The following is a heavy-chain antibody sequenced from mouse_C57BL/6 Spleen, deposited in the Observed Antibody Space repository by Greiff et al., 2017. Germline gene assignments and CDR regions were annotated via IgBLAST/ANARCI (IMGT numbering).Heavy chain of an antibody. Sequence: EVQLQQSGPELVKPGASVKIPCKASGYTFTDYNMDWVKQSHGKSLEWIGDINPNNGGTIYNQKFKGKATLTVDKSSSTAYMELRSLTSEDTAVYYCARRELGKDYFDYWGQGTTLTVSS. CDR3: ARRELGKDYFDY. V-gene: IGHV1-18*01. D-gene: IGHD4-1*01. CDR2: INPNNGGT. J-gene: IGHJ2*01. CDR1: GYTFTDYN.